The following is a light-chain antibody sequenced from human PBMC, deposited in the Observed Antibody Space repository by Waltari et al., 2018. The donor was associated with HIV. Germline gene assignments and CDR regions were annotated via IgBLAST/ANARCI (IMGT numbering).Light chain of an antibody. V-gene: IGLV2-14*01. CDR3: TSYISGTSPV. CDR2: EVT. CDR1: DLNDNEY. Sequence: QSALTQPASVSGSPGQSITISCDLNDNEYVSWYQRHPGKAPKVIIYEVTNRPSGLSNRVSGSKAGNTATLTSSGLQPEDEADYCCTSYISGTSPVFGRGTRVTVL. J-gene: IGLJ2*01.